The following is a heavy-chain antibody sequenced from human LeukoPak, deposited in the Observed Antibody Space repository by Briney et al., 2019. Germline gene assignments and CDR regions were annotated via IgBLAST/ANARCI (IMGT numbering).Heavy chain of an antibody. D-gene: IGHD3-10*01. CDR3: AKDWKFYYVSGSFFPDN. CDR1: GFAFSSYA. V-gene: IGHV3-30-3*01. J-gene: IGHJ4*02. Sequence: GRSLRLSCAASGFAFSSYAVHWVRQAPGKGLECVAVISHDGSKKYYADFVKGRFTISRDNSKNTLYLHMNSLIPEDTAVYFCAKDWKFYYVSGSFFPDNWGQGTLVTVSS. CDR2: ISHDGSKK.